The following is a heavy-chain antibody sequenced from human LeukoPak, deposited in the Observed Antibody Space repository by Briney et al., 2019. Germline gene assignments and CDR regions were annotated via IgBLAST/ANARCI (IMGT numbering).Heavy chain of an antibody. CDR3: ARADYGDYGNFDL. V-gene: IGHV4-34*01. Sequence: PSETLSLTCAVYGGSFSGYYWSWIRQPPGKGLEWIGEIDHSGSTNYNPSLKSRVTISVDTSKNQFSLKLSSVTAADTAVYYCARADYGDYGNFDLWGRGTLVTVSS. CDR2: IDHSGST. D-gene: IGHD4-17*01. CDR1: GGSFSGYY. J-gene: IGHJ2*01.